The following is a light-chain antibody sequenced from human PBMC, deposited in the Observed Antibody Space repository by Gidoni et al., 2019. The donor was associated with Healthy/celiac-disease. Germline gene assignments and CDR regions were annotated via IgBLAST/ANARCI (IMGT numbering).Light chain of an antibody. CDR3: QQSYSTLRT. V-gene: IGKV1-39*01. J-gene: IGKJ1*01. CDR2: GAS. CDR1: QSISSY. Sequence: DIQMTQSPSSLSASVGDRVTITCRASQSISSYLNWYQQKPGKAPKLLIYGASSLQSGVPSRFSGSGSGTDFTLTISSLQPEDFATYYCQQSYSTLRTFGQXTKVEIK.